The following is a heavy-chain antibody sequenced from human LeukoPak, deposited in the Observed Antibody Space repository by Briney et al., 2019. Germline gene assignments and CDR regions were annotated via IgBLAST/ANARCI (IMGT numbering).Heavy chain of an antibody. Sequence: PSETLSLTCAVYGGSFSGYYWSWIRRPPGKGLEWIGEINHSGSTNYNPSLKSRVTISVDKSKNQFSLKLSSVTAADTAVYYCARKGPDTAMALGYWGQGTLVTVSS. J-gene: IGHJ4*02. CDR2: INHSGST. CDR3: ARKGPDTAMALGY. CDR1: GGSFSGYY. D-gene: IGHD5-18*01. V-gene: IGHV4-34*01.